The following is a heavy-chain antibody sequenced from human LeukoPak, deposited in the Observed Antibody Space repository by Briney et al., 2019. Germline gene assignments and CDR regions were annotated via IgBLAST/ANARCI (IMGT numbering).Heavy chain of an antibody. D-gene: IGHD3-10*01. CDR3: ARGRSTAPYYYYYMDV. Sequence: SETLSLTCAVYGGSFSGYYWSWIRQPPGKGLEWIGEINHSGSTNYNPSLKSRVTISVDTSKNQFSLKLSSVTAADTAVYYCARGRSTAPYYYYYMDVWGKGTTVTVSS. CDR2: INHSGST. J-gene: IGHJ6*03. CDR1: GGSFSGYY. V-gene: IGHV4-34*01.